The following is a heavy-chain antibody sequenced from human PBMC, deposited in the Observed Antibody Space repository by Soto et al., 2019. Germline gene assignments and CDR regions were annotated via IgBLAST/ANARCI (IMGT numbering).Heavy chain of an antibody. CDR2: INHSGST. V-gene: IGHV4-34*01. Sequence: SETLSLTCAVYGGSFSGYYWSWIRQPPGKGLEWIGEINHSGSTNYNPSLKSRVTISVDTSKNQFSLKLSSVTAADTAVYYCARVRRGYCSVWGQGTLVTVSS. CDR3: ARVRRGYCSV. D-gene: IGHD2-15*01. CDR1: GGSFSGYY. J-gene: IGHJ4*02.